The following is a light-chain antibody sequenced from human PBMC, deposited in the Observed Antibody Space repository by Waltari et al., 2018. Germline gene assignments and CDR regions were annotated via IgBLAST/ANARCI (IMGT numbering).Light chain of an antibody. V-gene: IGKV3-15*01. CDR2: GAS. CDR3: QQYSNWPPLT. CDR1: QSVSSN. J-gene: IGKJ4*01. Sequence: SGSPGQSVTIPCRASQSVSSNLAWYQQKAGQAPRLLIYGASTRATGIAARFSGSGSETEFTLTISSLQSEDFAVYYCQQYSNWPPLTFGGGTKVEIK.